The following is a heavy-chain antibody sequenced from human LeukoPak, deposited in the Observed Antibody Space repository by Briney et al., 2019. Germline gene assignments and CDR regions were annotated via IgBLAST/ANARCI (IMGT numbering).Heavy chain of an antibody. Sequence: SETLSLTCTVSGVSISSYYWSWIRQPPGKGLEWIGYIYYSGSTNYNPSLKSRVTISVDTSKTQFSLKLSSVTPADTAVYYCATARKTMGYSYGNARNSSYYGMDVWGQGTTVPVSS. V-gene: IGHV4-59*01. CDR3: ATARKTMGYSYGNARNSSYYGMDV. J-gene: IGHJ6*02. CDR1: GVSISSYY. D-gene: IGHD5-18*01. CDR2: IYYSGST.